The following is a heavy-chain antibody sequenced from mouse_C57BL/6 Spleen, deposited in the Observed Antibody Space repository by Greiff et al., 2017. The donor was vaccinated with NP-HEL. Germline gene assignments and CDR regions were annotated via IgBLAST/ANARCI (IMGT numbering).Heavy chain of an antibody. CDR1: GYTFTDHT. CDR3: ARAPYYGSSYVVYFDY. CDR2: IYPRDGST. D-gene: IGHD1-1*01. V-gene: IGHV1-78*01. J-gene: IGHJ2*01. Sequence: VQLQQSDAELVKPGASVKISCKVSGYTFTDHTIHWMKQRPEQGLEWIGYIYPRDGSTKYNEKFKGKATLTADKSSSTAYMQLNSLTSEDSAVYFCARAPYYGSSYVVYFDYWGQGTTLTVSS.